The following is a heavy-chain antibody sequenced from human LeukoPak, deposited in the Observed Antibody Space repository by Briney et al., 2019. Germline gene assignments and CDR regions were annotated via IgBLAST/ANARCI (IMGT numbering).Heavy chain of an antibody. CDR2: ISSSSSAI. CDR3: AKDYYDSSGYHLNSFDY. D-gene: IGHD3-22*01. V-gene: IGHV3-48*01. Sequence: GGSLRLSCAASGFIFSSYSMNWVRQAPGKGLEWVPYISSSSSAIYYADSVKGRFTISRDNAKNSLYLQMNSLRAEDTAVYYCAKDYYDSSGYHLNSFDYWGQGTLVTVSS. CDR1: GFIFSSYS. J-gene: IGHJ4*02.